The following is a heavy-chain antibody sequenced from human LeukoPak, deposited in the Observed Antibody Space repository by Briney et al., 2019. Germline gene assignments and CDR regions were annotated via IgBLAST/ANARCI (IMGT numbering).Heavy chain of an antibody. D-gene: IGHD3-10*01. Sequence: PSETLSHPCSVSGVSISSGSNYWGWIRQPPGKTLEWIGSIYSSGSTYYNPSLKSRVIILMDTAKNHFSLNLSSVTAADTAVYYCARSDGYGLVGIWGQGTMVTVSS. CDR3: ARSDGYGLVGI. J-gene: IGHJ3*02. CDR1: GVSISSGSNY. CDR2: IYSSGST. V-gene: IGHV4-39*07.